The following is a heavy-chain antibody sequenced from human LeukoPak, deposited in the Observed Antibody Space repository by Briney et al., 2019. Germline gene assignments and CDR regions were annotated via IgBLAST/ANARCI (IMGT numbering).Heavy chain of an antibody. CDR3: AREYSSSPYYYYYYMDV. J-gene: IGHJ6*03. CDR2: INSDGSST. V-gene: IGHV3-74*01. Sequence: GGSLRLSCAASGFTFSSYWMHWVRQAPGKGLVWVSRINSDGSSTSYADSVKGRFTISRDNAKDSLYLQMNSLGAEDTAVYYCAREYSSSPYYYYYYMDVWGKGTTVTVSS. CDR1: GFTFSSYW. D-gene: IGHD6-6*01.